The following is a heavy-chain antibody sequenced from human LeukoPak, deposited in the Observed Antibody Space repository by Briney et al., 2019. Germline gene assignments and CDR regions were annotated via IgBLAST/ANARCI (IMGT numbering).Heavy chain of an antibody. J-gene: IGHJ4*02. V-gene: IGHV3-53*01. Sequence: GGSLRLSCAASGFTVSSNYMSWVRQAPGMGLEWLSAIYSDGSTYYADSVKGRFTISRDNSKNTLYLQMNSLRAEDTAVYYCARGLYYYDSSGYLYFWGQGTLVTVSS. D-gene: IGHD3-22*01. CDR2: IYSDGST. CDR1: GFTVSSNY. CDR3: ARGLYYYDSSGYLYF.